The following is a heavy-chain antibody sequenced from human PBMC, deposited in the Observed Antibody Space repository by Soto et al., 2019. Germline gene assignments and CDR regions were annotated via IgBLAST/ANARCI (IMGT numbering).Heavy chain of an antibody. CDR1: GVSISDDNYY. D-gene: IGHD2-21*01. CDR2: IYNRGNT. J-gene: IGHJ4*02. Sequence: QVQLQESGPGLVKPSQTLSLTCTVSGVSISDDNYYWSWIRQPPGKDLEWIGHIYNRGNTYNNPSLRSRLTLSLDTSKSQFSLNLNSVTAADTAVYYCAGGLSGDKVDQWCQGTLVTVSS. V-gene: IGHV4-30-4*01. CDR3: AGGLSGDKVDQ.